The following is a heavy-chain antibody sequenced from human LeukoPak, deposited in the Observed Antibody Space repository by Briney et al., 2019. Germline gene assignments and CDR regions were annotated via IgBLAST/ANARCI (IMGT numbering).Heavy chain of an antibody. J-gene: IGHJ6*03. V-gene: IGHV3-30*02. CDR1: GFTFSSYG. D-gene: IGHD6-19*01. CDR2: IRYDGSNK. Sequence: GGSLRLSCAASGFTFSSYGVHWVRQAPGKGLEWVAFIRYDGSNKYYADSVKGRFTISRDNSKNTLYLQMNSLRAEDTAVYYCAKVEYSSGWSYYCYYYMDVWGKGTTVTVSS. CDR3: AKVEYSSGWSYYCYYYMDV.